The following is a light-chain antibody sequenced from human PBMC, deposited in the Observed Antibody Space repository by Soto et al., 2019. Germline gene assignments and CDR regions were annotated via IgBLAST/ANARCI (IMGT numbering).Light chain of an antibody. CDR3: QQYGSSPWT. CDR1: QGISSY. Sequence: AIRMTQSPSSFSASTGDRVTITCRASQGISSYLAWYQQKPGKAPKLLIYAASTLQSGVTSRFSGSGSGTDFTLTISCLQSEDFATYYCQQYGSSPWTFGQGTKVDIK. CDR2: AAS. V-gene: IGKV1-8*01. J-gene: IGKJ1*01.